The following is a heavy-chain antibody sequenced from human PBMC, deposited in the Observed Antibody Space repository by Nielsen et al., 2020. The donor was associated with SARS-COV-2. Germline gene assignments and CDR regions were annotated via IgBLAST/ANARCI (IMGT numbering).Heavy chain of an antibody. CDR3: AKDNYGDYTFDY. Sequence: SLKISCAASGFTFDDYAMLWVRQAPGKGLEWVSGISWNSGSIGYADSVKGRFTISRDNAKNSLYLQMNSLRAEDTALYYCAKDNYGDYTFDYWGQGTLVTVSS. CDR2: ISWNSGSI. V-gene: IGHV3-9*01. D-gene: IGHD4-17*01. CDR1: GFTFDDYA. J-gene: IGHJ4*02.